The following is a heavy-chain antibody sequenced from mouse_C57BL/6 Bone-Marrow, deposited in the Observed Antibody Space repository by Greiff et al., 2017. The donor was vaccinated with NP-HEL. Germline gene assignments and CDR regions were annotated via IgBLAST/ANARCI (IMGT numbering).Heavy chain of an antibody. Sequence: VQLQQPGPELVKPGASVKLSCKASGYTFTSYDINWVKQRPGQGLEWIGWIYPRDGSTKYNEKFKGKATLTVDTSSSTAYMEVHSLTSEDSAVYFCARDEDYYGSSSYYFDYWGQGTTLTVSS. CDR3: ARDEDYYGSSSYYFDY. J-gene: IGHJ2*01. CDR2: IYPRDGST. V-gene: IGHV1-85*01. D-gene: IGHD1-1*01. CDR1: GYTFTSYD.